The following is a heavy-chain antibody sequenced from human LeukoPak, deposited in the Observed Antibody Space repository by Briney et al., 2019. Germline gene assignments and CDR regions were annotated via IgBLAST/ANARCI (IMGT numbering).Heavy chain of an antibody. CDR3: ANGNRCTSPNCLGYYYFYMDV. D-gene: IGHD2-8*01. V-gene: IGHV3-23*01. J-gene: IGHJ6*03. CDR2: FSGSGGTT. CDR1: GFTFSSYA. Sequence: PGGSLRLSCGASGFTFSSYAMNWVRQAPGRGPEWVSGFSGSGGTTYYADSVKGRFTISRDNSKNTLYLQMNSLRAEDTAVYYCANGNRCTSPNCLGYYYFYMDVWGKGTTVTVSS.